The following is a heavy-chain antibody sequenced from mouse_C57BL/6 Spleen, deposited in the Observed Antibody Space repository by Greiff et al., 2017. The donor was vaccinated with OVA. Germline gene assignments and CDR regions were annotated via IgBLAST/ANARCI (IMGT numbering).Heavy chain of an antibody. CDR3: ARLNYGSYY. CDR2: IYPGDGDI. CDR1: GYAFSSSW. Sequence: VQLQQSGPELVKPGASVKISCKASGYAFSSSWMNWVKQRPGQGLEWIGRIYPGDGDINYNGKFKGKATLTADKSSSTAYMQLSWLTSEDSAVSCYARLNYGSYYWGKGTTLTVSS. D-gene: IGHD1-1*01. V-gene: IGHV1-82*01. J-gene: IGHJ2*01.